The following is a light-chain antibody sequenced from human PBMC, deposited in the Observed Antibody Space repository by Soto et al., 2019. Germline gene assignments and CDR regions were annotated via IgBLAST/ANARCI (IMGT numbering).Light chain of an antibody. V-gene: IGKV3-20*01. Sequence: EIVLTQSPGTLSLSPGDRATLSCRASQSLSVSYIAWYQQRPGQAPRLLIYGTSTRATGIPDRFSGSGSGTDFTLAISRLEPEDFAVYYCQQYNNWPRTFGQGTKVDIK. CDR2: GTS. J-gene: IGKJ1*01. CDR3: QQYNNWPRT. CDR1: QSLSVSY.